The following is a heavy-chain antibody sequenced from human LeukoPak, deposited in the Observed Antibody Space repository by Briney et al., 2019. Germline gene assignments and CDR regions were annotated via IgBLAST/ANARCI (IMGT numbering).Heavy chain of an antibody. V-gene: IGHV1-69*05. CDR2: VIPIFTTA. J-gene: IGHJ4*02. Sequence: GASVRVSCKASGGTFSSYGINWVRQAPGQGLEWMGGVIPIFTTANYAQKFQGRVTITTDESRSTVYMELSSLRSEDTAIYSCARASNGLADLDYWGQGTLVTVSS. CDR1: GGTFSSYG. D-gene: IGHD6-19*01. CDR3: ARASNGLADLDY.